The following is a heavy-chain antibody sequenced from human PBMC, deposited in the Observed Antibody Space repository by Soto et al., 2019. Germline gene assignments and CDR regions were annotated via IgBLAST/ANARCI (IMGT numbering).Heavy chain of an antibody. D-gene: IGHD2-2*01. Sequence: GGSLRLSCAASGFTFNSYAMSWVRQAPGKGLEWVSVISGSGGSTYYADSVKGRFSISRDNSNNALYLQMNSLRAEDTAVNYGAKCFSPAPIVVVPAAFDYWGQGTLVTVSS. V-gene: IGHV3-23*01. J-gene: IGHJ4*02. CDR2: ISGSGGST. CDR1: GFTFNSYA. CDR3: AKCFSPAPIVVVPAAFDY.